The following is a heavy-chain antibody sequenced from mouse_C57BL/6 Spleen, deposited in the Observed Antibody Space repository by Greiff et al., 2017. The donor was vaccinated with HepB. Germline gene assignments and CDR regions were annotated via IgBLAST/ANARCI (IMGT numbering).Heavy chain of an antibody. CDR2: IYWDDDK. V-gene: IGHV8-12*01. D-gene: IGHD4-1*01. Sequence: QVQLKESGPGILQSSQTLSLTCSFSGFSLSTSGMGVSWIRQPSGKGLEWLAHIYWDDDKRYNPSLKSRLTISKDTSRNQVFLKITSVDTADTATYYCARREDRLGRGYYFDYWGQGTTLTVSS. CDR3: ARREDRLGRGYYFDY. J-gene: IGHJ2*01. CDR1: GFSLSTSGMG.